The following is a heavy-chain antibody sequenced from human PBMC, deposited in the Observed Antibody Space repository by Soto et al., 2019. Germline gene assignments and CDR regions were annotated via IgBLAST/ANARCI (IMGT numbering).Heavy chain of an antibody. CDR3: ASHGCSGGSCHFDY. CDR1: GFTFSSYW. J-gene: IGHJ4*02. D-gene: IGHD2-15*01. CDR2: IKQDGSEK. Sequence: EVQLVESGEGLVQPGGSLRLSCAASGFTFSSYWMTWVRQAPGKGLEWVANIKQDGSEKYYVDSVKGRFTISRDNAKDSLYLQMDSLRAEDTAVYYCASHGCSGGSCHFDYWGQGNLVTVSS. V-gene: IGHV3-7*01.